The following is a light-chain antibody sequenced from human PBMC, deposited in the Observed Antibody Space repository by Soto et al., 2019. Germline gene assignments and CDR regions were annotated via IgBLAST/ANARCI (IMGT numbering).Light chain of an antibody. CDR1: SSNIGNNY. Sequence: QSVLTQPPSVSAAPGQKVTISCSGSSSNIGNNYVSWYQQFPGNAPKLLIYDDSKRPSGVSNRFSGSKSGNTASLTISGLQAEDEADYYCSSYTSSSTLPYVFGTGTKVTVL. CDR2: DDS. V-gene: IGLV1-51*01. CDR3: SSYTSSSTLPYV. J-gene: IGLJ1*01.